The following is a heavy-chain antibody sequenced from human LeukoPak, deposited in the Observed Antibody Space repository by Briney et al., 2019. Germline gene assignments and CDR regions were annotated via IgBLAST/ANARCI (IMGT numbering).Heavy chain of an antibody. Sequence: SQTLSLTCNVSGGSISSGSYCWSWIRQPAGKGLEWIGHIHISGNTNYNPSLKSRVTISVDTSKNQFSLKLISVTAADTAVYYCARNSDFWSGYSDYYYYYMDVWGKGTTVTVSS. V-gene: IGHV4-61*09. D-gene: IGHD3-3*01. CDR2: IHISGNT. J-gene: IGHJ6*03. CDR1: GGSISSGSYC. CDR3: ARNSDFWSGYSDYYYYYMDV.